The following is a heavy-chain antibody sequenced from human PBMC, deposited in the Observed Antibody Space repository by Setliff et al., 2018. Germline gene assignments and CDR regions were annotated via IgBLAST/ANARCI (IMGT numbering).Heavy chain of an antibody. CDR3: ARLSPYGDDAFDI. CDR2: IYPGDSDT. D-gene: IGHD4-17*01. CDR1: GYSFTSYW. Sequence: GPSLTITCKGSGYSFTSYWIGWVRQMPGKGLEWMGIIYPGDSDTRYSPSFQGQVTISADKSISTAYLQWSSLKASDTAMYYCARLSPYGDDAFDIWGQGTMVTVSS. J-gene: IGHJ3*02. V-gene: IGHV5-51*01.